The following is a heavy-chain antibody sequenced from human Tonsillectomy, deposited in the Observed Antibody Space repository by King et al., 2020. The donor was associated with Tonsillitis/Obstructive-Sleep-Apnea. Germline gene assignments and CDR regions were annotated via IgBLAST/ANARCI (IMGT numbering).Heavy chain of an antibody. CDR3: ASFSAAAGTDYFDY. Sequence: VQLQQWGAGLLKPSATLSLTCAVYGGSFSGYYWSWIRQPPGKGLEWIGEINHSGSTNYNPSLKSRVTISVDTSKNQFSLKLSSVTAADTAVYFCASFSAAAGTDYFDYWGQGTLVTVSS. D-gene: IGHD6-13*01. V-gene: IGHV4-34*01. J-gene: IGHJ4*02. CDR1: GGSFSGYY. CDR2: INHSGST.